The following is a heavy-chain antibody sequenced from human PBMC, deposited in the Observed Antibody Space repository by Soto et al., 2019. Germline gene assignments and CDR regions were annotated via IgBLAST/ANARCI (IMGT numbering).Heavy chain of an antibody. CDR3: AREASYYEFDY. J-gene: IGHJ4*02. CDR1: GFTFSSYA. D-gene: IGHD3-3*01. CDR2: ISYDGSNK. Sequence: QVQLVESGGGVVQPGRSLRLSCAASGFTFSSYAMHWVRQAPGKGLEWVAVISYDGSNKYYADSVKGRFTISRDNSKNTLYLQMNSLRAEDTAVYYCAREASYYEFDYCGQGTLVTVSS. V-gene: IGHV3-30-3*01.